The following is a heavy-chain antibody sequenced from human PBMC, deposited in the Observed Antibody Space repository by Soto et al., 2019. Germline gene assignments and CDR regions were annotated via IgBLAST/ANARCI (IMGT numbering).Heavy chain of an antibody. D-gene: IGHD5-18*01. CDR2: IWFDGGNR. Sequence: QLVESGGGVVQAGGSLRLSCSATPSAFTFSDHGMHWVRQTPGKGLQWLAVIWFDGGNRSYADSVKGRFTISRDNSENTLYLQLNSLSDEDTGVYYCASLGRGDFTSLVNSFYYGMGVWGQGTTVAVSS. CDR3: ASLGRGDFTSLVNSFYYGMGV. CDR1: AFTFSDHG. J-gene: IGHJ6*02. V-gene: IGHV3-33*01.